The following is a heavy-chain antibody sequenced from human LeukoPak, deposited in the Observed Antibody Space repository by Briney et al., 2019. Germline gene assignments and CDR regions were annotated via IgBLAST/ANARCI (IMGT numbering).Heavy chain of an antibody. J-gene: IGHJ4*02. V-gene: IGHV3-7*05. CDR3: ASTKTLDY. CDR2: IKQDGSEK. CDR1: GFTFSNYW. D-gene: IGHD2-8*01. Sequence: GGPLRLSCAASGFTFSNYWMSWARQAPGKGREGVANIKQDGSEKYDADSVKGRFTISRDNAKSSLYLQLNSLRVEDTAVDHCASTKTLDYWGQGTLVPVPS.